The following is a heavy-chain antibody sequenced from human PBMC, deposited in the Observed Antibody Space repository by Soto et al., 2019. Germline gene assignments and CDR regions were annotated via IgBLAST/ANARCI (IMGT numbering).Heavy chain of an antibody. CDR1: GFTFSRYS. CDR3: AKDLVRMTTVTTSNYYYYYGMDV. CDR2: ISSASNDI. V-gene: IGHV3-21*01. D-gene: IGHD4-17*01. Sequence: LRLSCTASGFTFSRYSMNWVRQAPGKGLEWVASISSASNDITYADSVKGRFTISRDNSKNTLYLQMNSLRAEDTAVYYCAKDLVRMTTVTTSNYYYYYGMDVWGQGTTVTVSS. J-gene: IGHJ6*02.